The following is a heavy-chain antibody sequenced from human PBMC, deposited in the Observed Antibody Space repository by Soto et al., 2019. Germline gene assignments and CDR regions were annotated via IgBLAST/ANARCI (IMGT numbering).Heavy chain of an antibody. D-gene: IGHD2-15*01. CDR3: ASDLEPCIFYCCGICYNGMAV. CDR2: IIPIFGTA. V-gene: IGHV1-69*13. Sequence: GASVKPSCKDAGGTFTSNVICWVRQAPGQGQERMGGIIPIFGTANYAQKFQGRVTINADESTSTAYMELSSLRCEDTAVYYCASDLEPCIFYCCGICYNGMAVSAQCTTVXVS. J-gene: IGHJ6*02. CDR1: GGTFTSNV.